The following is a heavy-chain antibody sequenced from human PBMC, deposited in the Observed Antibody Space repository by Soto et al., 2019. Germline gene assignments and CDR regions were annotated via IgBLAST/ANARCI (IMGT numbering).Heavy chain of an antibody. CDR1: GGSISSGGYS. CDR3: ARAHYGDYGYGMDV. Sequence: QLRLQESGSGLVKPSQTLSLTCAVSGGSISSGGYSWSWIRQPPGKGLEWIGYIQHGGSTYYNPSLKSRVTISVDRSKNQFSLKLTSVTAADTAVYYCARAHYGDYGYGMDVWGQGTTVTVSS. CDR2: IQHGGST. D-gene: IGHD4-17*01. V-gene: IGHV4-30-2*01. J-gene: IGHJ6*02.